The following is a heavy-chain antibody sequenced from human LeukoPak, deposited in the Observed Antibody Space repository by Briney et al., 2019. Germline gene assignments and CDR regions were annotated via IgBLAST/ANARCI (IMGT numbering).Heavy chain of an antibody. V-gene: IGHV3-23*01. CDR3: ARDLDGLTGTIDY. J-gene: IGHJ4*02. Sequence: GGSLRLSCAASGFTFSSYAMSWVRQAPGKGLEWVSAISGSGGSTYYADSVKGRFTISRDNSKNSLYLQMNSLRAEDTAVYYCARDLDGLTGTIDYWGQGTLVTVSS. CDR2: ISGSGGST. CDR1: GFTFSSYA. D-gene: IGHD1-20*01.